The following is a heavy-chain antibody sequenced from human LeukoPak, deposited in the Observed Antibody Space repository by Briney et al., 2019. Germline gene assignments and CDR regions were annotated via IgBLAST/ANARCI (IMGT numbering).Heavy chain of an antibody. CDR3: ARIAYSYSFFFDY. CDR1: GGSFSGYY. D-gene: IGHD4-11*01. Sequence: SETLSLPCAVYGGSFSGYYWSWIRQPPGKGLEWIGEINHSGSTNYNPSLKSRVTISVDTSKNQFSLKLSSVTAADTAVYYCARIAYSYSFFFDYWGQGTLVTVSS. V-gene: IGHV4-34*01. J-gene: IGHJ4*02. CDR2: INHSGST.